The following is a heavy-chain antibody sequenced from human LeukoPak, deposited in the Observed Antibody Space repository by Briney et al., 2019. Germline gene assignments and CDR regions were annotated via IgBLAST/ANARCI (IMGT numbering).Heavy chain of an antibody. CDR1: GGTFSGYA. Sequence: SVKVSCKASGGTFSGYAISWVRQAPGQGLEWMGGIIPIFGTANYAQKLQGRVTMTTDTSTSTAYMELRSLRSDDTAVYYCARGIVVVISSFYYGMDVWGQGTTVTVSS. CDR2: IIPIFGTA. V-gene: IGHV1-69*05. D-gene: IGHD3-22*01. J-gene: IGHJ6*02. CDR3: ARGIVVVISSFYYGMDV.